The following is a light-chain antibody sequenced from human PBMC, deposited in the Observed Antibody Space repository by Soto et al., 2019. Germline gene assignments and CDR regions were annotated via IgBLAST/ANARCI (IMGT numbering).Light chain of an antibody. Sequence: QSVLTQPASVSGSPGQSVTISCTGTSGDVGGSQYVSWYQQHPGKAPKLIISEVSNRPSGVANRFSGSKSGNTASLTISGLQAEDEADYYCSSRTTTSTYVFGTGTKVTV. CDR1: SGDVGGSQY. J-gene: IGLJ1*01. V-gene: IGLV2-14*01. CDR3: SSRTTTSTYV. CDR2: EVS.